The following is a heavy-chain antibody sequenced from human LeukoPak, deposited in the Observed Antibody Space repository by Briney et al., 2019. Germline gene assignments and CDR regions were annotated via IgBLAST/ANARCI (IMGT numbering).Heavy chain of an antibody. V-gene: IGHV4-39*07. CDR2: IYYSGST. J-gene: IGHJ4*02. CDR1: GGSISSSSYY. CDR3: ARVLITYCGGDCSFFDY. D-gene: IGHD2-21*02. Sequence: SETLSLTCTVSGGSISSSSYYWGWIRQPPGKGLEWIGSIYYSGSTYYNPSLKSRVTISVDTSKNQFSLKLSSVTAADTAVYYCARVLITYCGGDCSFFDYWGQGTLVTVSS.